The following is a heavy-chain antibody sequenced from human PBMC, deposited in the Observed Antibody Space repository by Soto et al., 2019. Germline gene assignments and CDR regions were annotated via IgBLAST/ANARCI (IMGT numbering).Heavy chain of an antibody. CDR2: INPNSGGT. D-gene: IGHD3-9*01. CDR3: ARDADRGGDILTGYYYYYGMDV. CDR1: GYTFTGYY. J-gene: IGHJ6*02. Sequence: ASLKVSCKASGYTFTGYYMHWVRQAPGQGLEWMGWINPNSGGTNYAQKFQGWVTMTRDTSISTAYMELSRLRSDDTAVYYCARDADRGGDILTGYYYYYGMDVWGQGTTVTVSS. V-gene: IGHV1-2*04.